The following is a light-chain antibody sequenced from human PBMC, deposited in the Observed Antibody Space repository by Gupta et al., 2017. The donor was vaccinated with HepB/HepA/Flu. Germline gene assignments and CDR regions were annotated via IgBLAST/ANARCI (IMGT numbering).Light chain of an antibody. CDR1: QSVSSNY. CDR3: QQYSSSPLT. Sequence: ELVLTQSPGTLSLSPGERATLSCRASQSVSSNYLAWYQQKPGQAPRLLIYGASSRATGIPDRFSDSGSGTDFTLTISRLEPEDFAVYYCQQYSSSPLTFGGGTNVEIK. CDR2: GAS. J-gene: IGKJ4*01. V-gene: IGKV3-20*01.